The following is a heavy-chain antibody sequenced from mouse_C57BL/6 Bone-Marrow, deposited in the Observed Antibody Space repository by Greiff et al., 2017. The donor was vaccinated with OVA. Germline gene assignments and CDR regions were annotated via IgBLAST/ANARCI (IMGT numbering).Heavy chain of an antibody. D-gene: IGHD1-1*01. Sequence: VQLQQPGAELVMPGASVKLSCKASGYTFTSYWMHWVKQRPGQGLEWIGEIDPSDSYTTYNQKFKGKSTLTVGKSSSTAYMQLSSLTSEDSAVYYCARDYYGSSSYYAMDYWGQGTSVTVSS. CDR3: ARDYYGSSSYYAMDY. V-gene: IGHV1-69*01. CDR2: IDPSDSYT. CDR1: GYTFTSYW. J-gene: IGHJ4*01.